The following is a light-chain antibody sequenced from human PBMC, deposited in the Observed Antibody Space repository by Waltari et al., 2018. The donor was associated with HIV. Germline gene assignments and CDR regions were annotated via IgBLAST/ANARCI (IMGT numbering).Light chain of an antibody. V-gene: IGKV1-12*01. CDR1: QDINTW. CDR2: AAS. Sequence: DIQMTQSPSSVSASVGDRVTITCRASQDINTWLALYQQKPGKAPKRLIYAASSIQGGVPSRFSGSGFGTDFTLTISSLQPEDFATYYCQQGNSFPLTFGGGTKVEV. J-gene: IGKJ4*01. CDR3: QQGNSFPLT.